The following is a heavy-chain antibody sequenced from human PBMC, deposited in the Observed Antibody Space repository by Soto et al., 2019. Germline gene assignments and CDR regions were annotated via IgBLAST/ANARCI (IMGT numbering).Heavy chain of an antibody. Sequence: QVQLQESGPGLVKPSGTLSLTCAVSGGSISSSNWWSWVRQTPGKGLEWIGEIYHSGSTNYNPSLKSRVTISVDKSKNQFSLKLSSVSAADTAVYYCARERAFGESSPGYYYYGMDVWGQGTTVTASS. J-gene: IGHJ6*02. CDR1: GGSISSSNW. D-gene: IGHD3-10*01. CDR2: IYHSGST. V-gene: IGHV4-4*02. CDR3: ARERAFGESSPGYYYYGMDV.